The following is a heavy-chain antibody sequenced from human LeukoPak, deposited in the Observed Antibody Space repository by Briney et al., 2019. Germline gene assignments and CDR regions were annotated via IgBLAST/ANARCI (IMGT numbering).Heavy chain of an antibody. V-gene: IGHV3-66*01. CDR2: IHSDDYI. CDR3: ARGVGPLDF. D-gene: IGHD3-9*01. J-gene: IGHJ3*01. Sequence: GGSLRLSCAASDFTVTSYQMSWVRQAPGKGLEWVSCIHSDDYIRYADSVRGRFIISRDKSKNTLYLQMNSLRAEDTALYYCARGVGPLDFWGHGTMVTVSS. CDR1: DFTVTSYQ.